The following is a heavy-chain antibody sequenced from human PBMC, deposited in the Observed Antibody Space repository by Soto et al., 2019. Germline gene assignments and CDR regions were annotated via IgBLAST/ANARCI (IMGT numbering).Heavy chain of an antibody. J-gene: IGHJ5*02. Sequence: EVQLVESGGGLVQPGGSLRLSCAASGFTFSSYSMNWVRQAPGKGLEWVSYISSSSSTIYYADSVKGRFTISRDNAKNSLYLQMNSLRAEDTAVYYCARHPERIAEIGGFDPWGQGTLVNVSS. V-gene: IGHV3-48*01. CDR1: GFTFSSYS. CDR2: ISSSSSTI. D-gene: IGHD6-13*01. CDR3: ARHPERIAEIGGFDP.